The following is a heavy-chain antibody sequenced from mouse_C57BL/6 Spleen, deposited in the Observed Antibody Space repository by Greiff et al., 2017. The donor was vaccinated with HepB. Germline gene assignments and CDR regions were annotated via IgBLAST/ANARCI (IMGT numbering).Heavy chain of an antibody. D-gene: IGHD2-2*01. CDR3: ARGVTTSYYFDY. Sequence: QVQLQQSGPELVKPGASVKISCKASGYSFTSYYIHWVKQRPGQGLKWIGWIYPGSGNTKYNEKFKGKATLTADTSSSTAYMQLSSLTSEDSAVYYCARGVTTSYYFDYWGQGTTLTVSS. CDR1: GYSFTSYY. J-gene: IGHJ2*01. V-gene: IGHV1-66*01. CDR2: IYPGSGNT.